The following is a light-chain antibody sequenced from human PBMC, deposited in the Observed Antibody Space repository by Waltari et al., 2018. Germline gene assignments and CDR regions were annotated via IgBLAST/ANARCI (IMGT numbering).Light chain of an antibody. J-gene: IGKJ4*01. CDR2: WAS. Sequence: DIVMTQSPDSLAVSLGERATINCKSSQSVLHSSNNTNYLAWYQQKPGQPPKLLIYWASTRESGVPDRFSGSGSWTDFTLTISSLQAEDVAVYYCQQCYSLPLTFGGGTKVDIK. CDR1: QSVLHSSNNTNY. CDR3: QQCYSLPLT. V-gene: IGKV4-1*01.